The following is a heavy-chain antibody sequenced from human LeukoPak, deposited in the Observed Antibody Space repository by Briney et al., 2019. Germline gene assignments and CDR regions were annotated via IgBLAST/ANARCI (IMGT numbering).Heavy chain of an antibody. CDR2: IYPDESNI. CDR3: ARPPSRGYSSSFEY. V-gene: IGHV5-51*01. CDR1: GSSFPTYW. J-gene: IGHJ4*02. D-gene: IGHD2-2*03. Sequence: GASLQISFKGSGSSFPTYWIAWVRPMPGKGGEWMGIIYPDESNIRYSPSFQGQVTISADKSISTAYLQWSSLKASDTAMYYCARPPSRGYSSSFEYWGQGTLVTVSS.